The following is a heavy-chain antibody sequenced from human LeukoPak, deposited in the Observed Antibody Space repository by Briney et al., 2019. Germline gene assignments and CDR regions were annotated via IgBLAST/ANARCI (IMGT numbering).Heavy chain of an antibody. D-gene: IGHD2-15*01. V-gene: IGHV1-46*01. CDR1: GYTFTSYY. J-gene: IGHJ5*02. CDR2: INPSGGST. CDR3: ASVVAARGWFDP. Sequence: GASVKVSCKASGYTFTSYYMHWVRQAPGQGLEWMGIINPSGGSTSYAQKFQGRVTMTRDTSTSTVYTELSSLRSEDTAVYYCASVVAARGWFDPWGQGTLVTVSS.